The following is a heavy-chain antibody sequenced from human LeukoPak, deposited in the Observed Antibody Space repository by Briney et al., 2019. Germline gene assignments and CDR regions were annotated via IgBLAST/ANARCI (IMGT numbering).Heavy chain of an antibody. CDR3: ARVTRSHAFDI. D-gene: IGHD5-18*01. CDR1: GGSISSYY. Sequence: PSETLSLTCTVSGGSISSYYWSWIRQPPGKGLEWIGYIYYSGSTNYNPSLKSRVTISVDTSKNQFSLKLSSVTAADTAVYYCARVTRSHAFDIWGQGTMVTVSS. V-gene: IGHV4-59*08. J-gene: IGHJ3*02. CDR2: IYYSGST.